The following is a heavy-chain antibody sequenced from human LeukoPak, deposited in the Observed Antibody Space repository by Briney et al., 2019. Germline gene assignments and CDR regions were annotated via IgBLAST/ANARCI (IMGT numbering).Heavy chain of an antibody. V-gene: IGHV4-61*02. CDR1: GGSISSGSYY. CDR3: ARGYYDSSGYYYYYYYYYMDV. D-gene: IGHD3-22*01. Sequence: SETLSLTCTVSGGSISSGSYYWSWIRQPAGKGLEWIGRIYTSGSTNYNPSLKSRVTISVDTSKNQFSLKLSSVTAADTAVYYCARGYYDSSGYYYYYYYYYMDVWGKGTTVTVSS. J-gene: IGHJ6*03. CDR2: IYTSGST.